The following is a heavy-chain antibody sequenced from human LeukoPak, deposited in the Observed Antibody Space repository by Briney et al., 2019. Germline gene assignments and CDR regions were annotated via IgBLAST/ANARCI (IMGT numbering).Heavy chain of an antibody. CDR3: ASTYYDVLTTLHN. CDR1: GGSISSSSYY. J-gene: IGHJ4*02. D-gene: IGHD3-9*01. V-gene: IGHV4-39*01. CDR2: LYYSEST. Sequence: SETLSLTCTVSGGSISSSSYYWGWIRQPPGKGLEWIGSLYYSESTYYNPSLKSRVTISLDTSKNQFSLRLSSVTAADTALYYCASTYYDVLTTLHNWGQGTLVTVSS.